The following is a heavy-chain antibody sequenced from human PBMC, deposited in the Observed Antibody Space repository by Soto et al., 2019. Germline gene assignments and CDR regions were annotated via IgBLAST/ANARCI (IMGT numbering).Heavy chain of an antibody. J-gene: IGHJ5*02. CDR2: ISSSSSTI. V-gene: IGHV3-48*02. CDR1: GFTFSSYS. CDR3: AREGSTLNWFDP. Sequence: EVQLVESGGGLVQPGGSLRLSCAASGFTFSSYSMNWVRQAPGKGLEWVSYISSSSSTIYYADSVKGRFTISRDNAKNPLHVQMHSRRDEDTAAYYCAREGSTLNWFDPWGQGTLITVSS.